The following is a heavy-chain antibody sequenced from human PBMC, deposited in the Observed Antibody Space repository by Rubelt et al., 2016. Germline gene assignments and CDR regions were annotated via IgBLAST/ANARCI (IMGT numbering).Heavy chain of an antibody. CDR2: INHSGST. CDR1: GGSFSGYY. Sequence: QVQLQQWGAGLLKPSETLSLTCAVYGGSFSGYYWSWIRQPPGKGLEWIGEINHSGSTNYNPSRKSRVTISVDTAKNQFSLKLSSVTAADTAVYYCARGPVAAAGYWGQGTLVTVSS. CDR3: ARGPVAAAGY. D-gene: IGHD6-13*01. J-gene: IGHJ4*02. V-gene: IGHV4-34*01.